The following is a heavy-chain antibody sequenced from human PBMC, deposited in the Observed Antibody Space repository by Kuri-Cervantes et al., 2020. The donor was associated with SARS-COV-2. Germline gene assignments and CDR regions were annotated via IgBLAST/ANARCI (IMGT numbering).Heavy chain of an antibody. Sequence: GGSLRLSCVASGFTFSNYVIHWVRQAPGKGLEWVAVIWYDGENEYYAGSVKGRFTIFRDNSKDTVSVHMNSLRAEDTAMYYCAEGAANYYYMDVWGQGTMVTVSS. CDR1: GFTFSNYV. J-gene: IGHJ6*03. D-gene: IGHD3-16*01. V-gene: IGHV3-33*08. CDR2: IWYDGENE. CDR3: AEGAANYYYMDV.